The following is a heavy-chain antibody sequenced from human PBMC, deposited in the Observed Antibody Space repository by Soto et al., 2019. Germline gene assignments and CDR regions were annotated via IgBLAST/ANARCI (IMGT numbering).Heavy chain of an antibody. CDR1: GYTFTSYG. V-gene: IGHV1-18*01. J-gene: IGHJ6*02. Sequence: ASVKVSCKASGYTFTSYGISWVRQAPGQGLEWMGWISAYNGNTNYAQKLQGRVTMTTDTSTSTAYMELRSLRSDDTAVYYCAREGIAVAENYYYYGMDVWGQGTTVTAP. CDR2: ISAYNGNT. D-gene: IGHD6-19*01. CDR3: AREGIAVAENYYYYGMDV.